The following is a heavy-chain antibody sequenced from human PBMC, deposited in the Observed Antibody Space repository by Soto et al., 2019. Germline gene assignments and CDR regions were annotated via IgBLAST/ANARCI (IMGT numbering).Heavy chain of an antibody. D-gene: IGHD6-13*01. J-gene: IGHJ5*02. CDR1: GFSLSNTLMG. V-gene: IGHV2-26*01. Sequence: QVTLKESGPVLVKPAETLTLTCTVSGFSLSNTLMGVSWIRQPPGRALEWLAHIFSNDEASYSTSLRSRLTSSKDTPKSQVVLTMTNMDPVDTGTYYCARIEGSRGFDPWGQGTLVTVSS. CDR2: IFSNDEA. CDR3: ARIEGSRGFDP.